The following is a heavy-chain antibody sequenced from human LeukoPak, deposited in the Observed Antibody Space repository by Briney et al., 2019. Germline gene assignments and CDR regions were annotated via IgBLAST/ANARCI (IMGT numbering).Heavy chain of an antibody. D-gene: IGHD6-6*01. V-gene: IGHV1-2*02. Sequence: ASVKVSCKASGYTFTGYYMHWVRQAPGQGLEWMGWINPNSGGTNYAQKFQGRVTMTRDTFISTAYMELSRLRSDDTAVYYCARGPYSSSSNYYYYYMDVWGKGTTVTVSS. CDR3: ARGPYSSSSNYYYYYMDV. CDR1: GYTFTGYY. J-gene: IGHJ6*03. CDR2: INPNSGGT.